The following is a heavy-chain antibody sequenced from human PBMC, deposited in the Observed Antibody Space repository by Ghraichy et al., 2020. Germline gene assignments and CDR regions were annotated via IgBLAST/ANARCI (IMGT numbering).Heavy chain of an antibody. Sequence: GGSLRLSCAASGFTFSSYAMNWVRQAPGKGLEWVSAISGSGGSTYYADSVKGRFTISRDNSKNTLYLQMNSLRAEDTAVYYCAKDRFSSGYFYYYAMHVWGQGTTVNVSS. CDR1: GFTFSSYA. CDR2: ISGSGGST. CDR3: AKDRFSSGYFYYYAMHV. J-gene: IGHJ6*02. V-gene: IGHV3-23*01. D-gene: IGHD6-19*01.